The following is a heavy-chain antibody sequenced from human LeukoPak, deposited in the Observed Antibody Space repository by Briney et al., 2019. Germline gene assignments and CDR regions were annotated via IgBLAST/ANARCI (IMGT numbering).Heavy chain of an antibody. V-gene: IGHV4-59*01. J-gene: IGHJ6*03. CDR2: IYYSGST. D-gene: IGHD6-13*01. CDR1: GGSISSYY. Sequence: PSETLSLTCTVSGGSISSYYWSWIRQPPGKGLEWIGYIYYSGSTNYNPSLKSRVTISVDTSKNQFSLKLSSVTAADTAVYYCASNGDSPGIYYYYYYMDVWGEGTTVTVSS. CDR3: ASNGDSPGIYYYYYYMDV.